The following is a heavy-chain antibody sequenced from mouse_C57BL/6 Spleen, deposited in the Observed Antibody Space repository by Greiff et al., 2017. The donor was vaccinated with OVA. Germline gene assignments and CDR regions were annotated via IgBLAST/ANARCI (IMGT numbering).Heavy chain of an antibody. CDR2: IHPNSGST. CDR3: ARSYDFYYFDY. V-gene: IGHV1-64*01. D-gene: IGHD2-4*01. CDR1: GYTFTSYW. Sequence: QVQLQQPGAELVKPGASVKLSCKASGYTFTSYWMHWVKQRPGQGLEWIGMIHPNSGSTNYNEKFKSKATLTVDKSSSTAYMQLSSLTSEDAAVYYCARSYDFYYFDYWGQGTTLTVSS. J-gene: IGHJ2*01.